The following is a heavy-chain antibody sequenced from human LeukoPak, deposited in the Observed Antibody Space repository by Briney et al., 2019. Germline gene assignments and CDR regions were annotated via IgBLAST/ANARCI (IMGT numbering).Heavy chain of an antibody. Sequence: GESLKISCRGSGYSFTSYWIGWVRQMPGKGLEWMGIIHPGDSDSRYSPSFRGQVTISADKSISTAYLQWSSLKASDTAMYYCAKTYYCDSSGALLIDYWGQGTLVTVSS. J-gene: IGHJ4*02. V-gene: IGHV5-51*01. D-gene: IGHD3-22*01. CDR1: GYSFTSYW. CDR2: IHPGDSDS. CDR3: AKTYYCDSSGALLIDY.